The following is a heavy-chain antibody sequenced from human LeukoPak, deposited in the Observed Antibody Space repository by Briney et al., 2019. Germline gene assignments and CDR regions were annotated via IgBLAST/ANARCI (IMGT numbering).Heavy chain of an antibody. V-gene: IGHV4-59*08. CDR2: IYYSGST. CDR3: ARLRIDAPQCYYYFYGMDV. D-gene: IGHD2/OR15-2a*01. J-gene: IGHJ6*02. CDR1: GGCLSSYY. Sequence: SDTLSLTCTVSGGCLSSYYWSWLRQPPGQGLEWIGYIYYSGSTHYNPSLQSRVTISVDTSKNQFSLTLSSVTAADTAVYYGARLRIDAPQCYYYFYGMDVWGQGTAVTVS.